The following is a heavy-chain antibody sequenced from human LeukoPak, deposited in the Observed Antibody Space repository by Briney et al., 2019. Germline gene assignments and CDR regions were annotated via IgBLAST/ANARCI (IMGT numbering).Heavy chain of an antibody. Sequence: GASVKVSCKASVGTFISYAISWVRQAPGQGLEWMGGIIPIFGTANYAQKFQGRVTITADESCSTAYMELRSLRSEDTAVDYCARGGVRFRFFDPWGQGTLVTVSS. V-gene: IGHV1-69*13. CDR1: VGTFISYA. CDR3: ARGGVRFRFFDP. CDR2: IIPIFGTA. J-gene: IGHJ5*02. D-gene: IGHD3-3*01.